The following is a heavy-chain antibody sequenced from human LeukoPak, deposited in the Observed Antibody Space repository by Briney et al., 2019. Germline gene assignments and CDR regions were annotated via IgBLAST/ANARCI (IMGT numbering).Heavy chain of an antibody. CDR1: GYSFTSYW. V-gene: IGHV5-10-1*01. CDR2: IDPSDSYT. CDR3: ARLVVQGVIEDHYGMDV. J-gene: IGHJ6*04. D-gene: IGHD3-10*01. Sequence: GESLKISCKGSGYSFTSYWISWVRQMPGKGLEWMGRIDPSDSYTNYSPSFQGHVTISADKSISTAYLQWSSLKASDTAMYYCARLVVQGVIEDHYGMDVWGKGTTVTVSS.